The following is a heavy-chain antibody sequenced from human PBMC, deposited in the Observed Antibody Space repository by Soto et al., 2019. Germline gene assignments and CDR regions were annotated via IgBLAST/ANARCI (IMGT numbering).Heavy chain of an antibody. V-gene: IGHV3-30*18. CDR2: ISYDGSNK. J-gene: IGHJ6*02. CDR1: GFTFSSYG. CDR3: AKDVFYGWYSEYYYGMDV. D-gene: IGHD6-19*01. Sequence: GGSLRLSCAASGFTFSSYGMHWVRQAPGKGLEWVAVISYDGSNKYYADSVKGRFTISRDNSKNTLYLQMNSLRAEDTAVYYCAKDVFYGWYSEYYYGMDVWGQGTTVTVSS.